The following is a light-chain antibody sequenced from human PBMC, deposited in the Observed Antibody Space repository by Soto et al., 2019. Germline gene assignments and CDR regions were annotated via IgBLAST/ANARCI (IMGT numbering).Light chain of an antibody. CDR1: QSVSRN. Sequence: EIVMTQSPDTLSVFPGDRATLSCRASQSVSRNLAWYQQNPGQAPRLLIYGASTRATGIPARFSASGSGTEFTLTISSLQSEDFALYYCQQYNNWPPVTFGGGTKVEIK. J-gene: IGKJ4*01. CDR3: QQYNNWPPVT. V-gene: IGKV3-15*01. CDR2: GAS.